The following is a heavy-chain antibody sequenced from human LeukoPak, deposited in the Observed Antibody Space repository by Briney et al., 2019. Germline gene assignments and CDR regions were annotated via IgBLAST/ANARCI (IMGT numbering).Heavy chain of an antibody. CDR2: IYYSGST. V-gene: IGHV4-59*01. CDR1: GGSISSYY. J-gene: IGHJ3*02. Sequence: SETLSLTCTVSGGSISSYYRSWIRPPPGKGLEWIGYIYYSGSTNYNPSLKSRVTISVDTSKNQFSLKLSSVTAADTAVYYCASQYYYDSSGLLGSDAFDIWGQGTMVTVSS. CDR3: ASQYYYDSSGLLGSDAFDI. D-gene: IGHD3-22*01.